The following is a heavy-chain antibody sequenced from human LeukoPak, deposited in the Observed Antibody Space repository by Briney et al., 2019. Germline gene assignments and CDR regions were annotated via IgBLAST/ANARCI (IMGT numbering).Heavy chain of an antibody. D-gene: IGHD3-3*01. Sequence: SVKVSFKASGGTFISYTISWVRQAPGQGLGWMGRIIPILGIANYAQKFQGRVTITADKSTSTAYMELSSLRSADTAVYYCARKWYYDFWSGYRDWGQGTLVTVSS. CDR1: GGTFISYT. CDR3: ARKWYYDFWSGYRD. CDR2: IIPILGIA. V-gene: IGHV1-69*02. J-gene: IGHJ4*02.